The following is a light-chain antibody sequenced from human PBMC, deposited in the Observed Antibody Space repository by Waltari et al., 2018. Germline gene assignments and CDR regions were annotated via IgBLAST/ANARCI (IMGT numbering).Light chain of an antibody. Sequence: EIVLTQSPATLSLSPGERATLSCRASQSVSSYLAWYQQKPGQAPRLLIYDASNRATGIRARFSGSGSGTDFTLTISSLEPEDFAVYYCQQRSNWPITFGPGTKVDIK. CDR1: QSVSSY. CDR3: QQRSNWPIT. J-gene: IGKJ3*01. V-gene: IGKV3-11*01. CDR2: DAS.